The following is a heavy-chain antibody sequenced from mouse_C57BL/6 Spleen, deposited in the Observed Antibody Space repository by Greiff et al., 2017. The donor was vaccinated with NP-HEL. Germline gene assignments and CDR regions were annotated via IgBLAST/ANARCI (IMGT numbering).Heavy chain of an antibody. CDR3: AREGRNYFDY. CDR2: IHPNSGST. CDR1: GYTFTSYW. D-gene: IGHD3-3*01. V-gene: IGHV1-64*01. Sequence: VQLQQPGAELVKPGASVKLSCKASGYTFTSYWMHWVKQRPGQGLEWIGMIHPNSGSTNYNEKFKSKATLTVDKSSSTAYLQLSSLTSEDSAVYDCAREGRNYFDYWGQGTTLTVSS. J-gene: IGHJ2*01.